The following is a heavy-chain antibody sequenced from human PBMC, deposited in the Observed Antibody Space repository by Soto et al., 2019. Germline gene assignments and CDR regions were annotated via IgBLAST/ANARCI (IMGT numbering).Heavy chain of an antibody. Sequence: ASVKVSCKASGYTFPGSYMHWVRQAPGQGLEWMGWINPNSGGTNYAQKFQGWVTMTRDTSISTAYMELSRLRSDDTAVYYCARGARAVGDVDFDYWGQGTLVTVSS. D-gene: IGHD6-19*01. CDR3: ARGARAVGDVDFDY. J-gene: IGHJ4*02. V-gene: IGHV1-2*04. CDR1: GYTFPGSY. CDR2: INPNSGGT.